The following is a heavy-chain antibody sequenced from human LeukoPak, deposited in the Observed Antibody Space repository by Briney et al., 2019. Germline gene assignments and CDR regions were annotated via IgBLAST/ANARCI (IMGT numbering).Heavy chain of an antibody. D-gene: IGHD1-7*01. Sequence: GGSLRLSCAASGFTFSSYAMSWVRQTPGKGLEWVSTISGSGDSTYYADSVKGRFTISRDNSKNTLYLQMNSLRAEDTALYYCAKDRDNWKYVHYYFDYWGQGTLVTVSS. J-gene: IGHJ4*02. CDR2: ISGSGDST. CDR1: GFTFSSYA. V-gene: IGHV3-23*01. CDR3: AKDRDNWKYVHYYFDY.